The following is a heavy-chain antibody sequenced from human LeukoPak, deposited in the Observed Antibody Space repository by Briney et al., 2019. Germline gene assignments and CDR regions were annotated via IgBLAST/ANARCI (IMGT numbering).Heavy chain of an antibody. CDR3: ATSGPPYSSGWLGPFDY. Sequence: GGSLRLSCAASGFTFSSYAMGWVRQAPGKGLEWVSAISGSGGSTYYADSVKGRFTISRDNSKNTLYLQMNSLRAEDTAVYYCATSGPPYSSGWLGPFDYWGQGTLVTVSS. J-gene: IGHJ4*02. V-gene: IGHV3-23*01. CDR2: ISGSGGST. CDR1: GFTFSSYA. D-gene: IGHD6-19*01.